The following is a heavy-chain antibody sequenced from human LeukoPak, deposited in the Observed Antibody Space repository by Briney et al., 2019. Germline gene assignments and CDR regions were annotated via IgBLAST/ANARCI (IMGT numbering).Heavy chain of an antibody. Sequence: GGSLRLSCAASGFIFSDYAMNWVRQAPGKGLEWVSFISISSSPIFYADSVKGRFTISRDNANNSLYLQMNSLRAEDTAIYYCAKAILPATILSFNDYWGQGTLVTVSS. CDR3: AKAILPATILSFNDY. CDR2: ISISSSPI. CDR1: GFIFSDYA. J-gene: IGHJ4*02. V-gene: IGHV3-21*04. D-gene: IGHD2-2*02.